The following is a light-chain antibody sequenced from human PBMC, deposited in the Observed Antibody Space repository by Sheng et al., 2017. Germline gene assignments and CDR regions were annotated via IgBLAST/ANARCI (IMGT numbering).Light chain of an antibody. CDR1: QSVLYSSNNKNY. J-gene: IGKJ4*01. CDR3: QQYYSTSLT. Sequence: DIVMTQSPDSLAVSLGERATINCKSSQSVLYSSNNKNYLAWYQQKPGQPPKLLIYWASTRESGVPDRFSGSGSGTDFTLTINSLQAEDVAVYYCQQYYSTSLTFGGGTKWRSN. CDR2: WAS. V-gene: IGKV4-1*01.